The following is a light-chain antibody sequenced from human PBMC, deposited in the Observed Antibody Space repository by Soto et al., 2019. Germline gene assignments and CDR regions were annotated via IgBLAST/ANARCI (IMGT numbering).Light chain of an antibody. CDR1: QDISNY. CDR2: AAS. J-gene: IGKJ4*01. CDR3: QNYNSAPPLT. V-gene: IGKV1-27*01. Sequence: DIQMTQSPSSLSASVGDRVTITCRASQDISNYLAWYQQKPGKVPKLLIYAASTLQSGFPSRFSGSGSGTDFTLTISSLQPEDVATYYCQNYNSAPPLTFGGGTKVEIK.